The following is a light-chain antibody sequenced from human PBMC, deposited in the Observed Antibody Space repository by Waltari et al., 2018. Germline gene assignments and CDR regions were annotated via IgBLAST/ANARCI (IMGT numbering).Light chain of an antibody. CDR2: DAS. CDR1: QDITTS. J-gene: IGKJ2*02. Sequence: DIQMTQSPSSLSAAVGDRVTITCQATQDITTSLSWYQQKPGKPPQLLISDASTLQPGVPSRFTGTGSGTAFSFTITGLQPDDSATYYCQHYHILPCTFGRGTKLQIK. V-gene: IGKV1-33*01. CDR3: QHYHILPCT.